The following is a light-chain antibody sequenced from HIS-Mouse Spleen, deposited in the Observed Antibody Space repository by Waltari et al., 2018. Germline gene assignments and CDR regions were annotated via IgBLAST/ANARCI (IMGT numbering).Light chain of an antibody. CDR3: QQLNSYPPT. Sequence: DIQLTQSPSFLSASVGDRVTITCRASQGISSYLAWYQQKPWKAPKLLIYAASTLQSGVPSRLSGSGSGTEFTLTISSLQPEDFATYYCQQLNSYPPTFGQGTKVEIK. J-gene: IGKJ1*01. CDR2: AAS. CDR1: QGISSY. V-gene: IGKV1-9*01.